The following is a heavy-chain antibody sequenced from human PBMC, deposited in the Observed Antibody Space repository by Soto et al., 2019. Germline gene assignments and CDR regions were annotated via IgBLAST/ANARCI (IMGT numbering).Heavy chain of an antibody. D-gene: IGHD2-2*01. CDR1: GGTFSSYA. J-gene: IGHJ6*02. CDR2: IIPIFGTA. V-gene: IGHV1-69*01. Sequence: QVQLVQSGAEVKKPGSSVKVSCKASGGTFSSYAISWVRQAPGQGLEWMGGIIPIFGTANYAQKFQGRVKITASESTSKAYMELSSLRSEDTAVYYCARGKIVVVPTSYFYYGMDVWGQGTTVTVSS. CDR3: ARGKIVVVPTSYFYYGMDV.